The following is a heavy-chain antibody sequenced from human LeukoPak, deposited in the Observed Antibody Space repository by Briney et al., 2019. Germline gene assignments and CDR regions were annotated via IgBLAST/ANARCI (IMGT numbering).Heavy chain of an antibody. V-gene: IGHV4-30-4*01. CDR3: ARGGHQIAALYFDY. CDR1: GGSISSGDYY. CDR2: IYYSGST. J-gene: IGHJ4*02. D-gene: IGHD6-13*01. Sequence: SETLSLTCTVSGGSISSGDYYWSWIRQPPGKGLEWIGYIYYSGSTYYNPSLKSRVTISVDTSKNQFSLKLSSVTAADTAVYYCARGGHQIAALYFDYWGQGTLVTVSS.